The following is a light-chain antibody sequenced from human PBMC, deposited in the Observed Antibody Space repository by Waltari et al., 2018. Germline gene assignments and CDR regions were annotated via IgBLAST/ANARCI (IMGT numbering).Light chain of an antibody. J-gene: IGLJ3*02. CDR2: KPN. CDR3: LLYMGSGIWV. Sequence: QTVVTQEPSLSVSPGGTVTLTCALNSGSLSSTSYASWYQQTPGQAPLTLVYKPNTRSSWVPDRFSGSSLGNKAALTITGAQADDESDDYCLLYMGSGIWVFGGGTKLTVL. V-gene: IGLV8-61*01. CDR1: SGSLSSTSY.